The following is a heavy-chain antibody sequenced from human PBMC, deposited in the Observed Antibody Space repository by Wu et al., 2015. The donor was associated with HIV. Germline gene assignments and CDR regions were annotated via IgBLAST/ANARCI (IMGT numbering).Heavy chain of an antibody. Sequence: QVQLVQSGAEVEKPGASVKVSCKASGYTFTSYGISWVRQVPGQGLEWMGWISAYNGNTNYAQQLQGRVTMTTDTSTSTAYMELRSLRSDDTAVYYCARLNGGGTMVRGVIRYYFYGMDVWGQGTTVTVSS. CDR3: ARLNGGGTMVRGVIRYYFYGMDV. CDR1: GYTFTSYG. J-gene: IGHJ6*02. CDR2: ISAYNGNT. D-gene: IGHD3-10*01. V-gene: IGHV1-18*01.